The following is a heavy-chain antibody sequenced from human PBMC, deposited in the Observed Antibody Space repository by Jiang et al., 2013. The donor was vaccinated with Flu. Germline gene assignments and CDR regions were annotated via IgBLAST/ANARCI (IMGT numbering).Heavy chain of an antibody. CDR1: GYTFTKNT. CDR3: ARLVREVTDPVNNWFDP. Sequence: SGAEVKKPGASVKVSCKASGYTFTKNTMHWVRQAPGQRLEWMGWINAGNGDTKYSQNFQGRVTITRDTSASTAYMELSSLRSEDTAVYYCARLVREVTDPVNNWFDPWGQGTRVTVPS. D-gene: IGHD1-14*01. J-gene: IGHJ5*02. V-gene: IGHV1-3*01. CDR2: INAGNGDT.